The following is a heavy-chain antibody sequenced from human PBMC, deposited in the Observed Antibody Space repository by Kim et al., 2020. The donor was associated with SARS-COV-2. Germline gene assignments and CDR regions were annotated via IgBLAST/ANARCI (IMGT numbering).Heavy chain of an antibody. V-gene: IGHV1-69*13. CDR2: IIPIFGTA. Sequence: SVKVSCKASGGTFSSYAISWVRQAPGQGLEWMGGIIPIFGTANYAQKFQGRVTITADESTSTAYMELSSLRSEDTAVYYCARGVIAAAGTPTYYYYYMDVWGKGTTVTVSS. CDR1: GGTFSSYA. D-gene: IGHD6-13*01. J-gene: IGHJ6*03. CDR3: ARGVIAAAGTPTYYYYYMDV.